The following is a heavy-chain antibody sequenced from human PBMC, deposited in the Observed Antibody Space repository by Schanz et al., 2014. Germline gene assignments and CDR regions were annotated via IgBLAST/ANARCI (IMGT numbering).Heavy chain of an antibody. Sequence: VQLLESGGGLVQPGGSLRLSCLASGFAFSSYALSWVRQAPGKGLEWVAFINSDGTKRFYADSVKSRFTISRDNSRNTLYLQMNSLRAEDTAVYYCARDGYSVVVISPTESFDIWGQGTMXTVSP. CDR1: GFAFSSYA. D-gene: IGHD2-21*01. V-gene: IGHV3-33*08. CDR2: INSDGTKR. CDR3: ARDGYSVVVISPTESFDI. J-gene: IGHJ3*02.